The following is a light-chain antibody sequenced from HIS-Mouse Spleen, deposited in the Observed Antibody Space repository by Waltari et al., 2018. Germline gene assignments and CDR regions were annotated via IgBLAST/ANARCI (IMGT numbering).Light chain of an antibody. Sequence: QRVTISCSGSSSNIGSNTVNWYQQLPGTAPKLLIYSNNQRPSGIPERFSGSSSGTTVTLTISGVQAEDEADYYCQSADSSGTYVVFGGGTKLTVL. V-gene: IGLV1-44*01. CDR3: QSADSSGTYVV. J-gene: IGLJ2*01. CDR1: SSNIGSNT. CDR2: SNN.